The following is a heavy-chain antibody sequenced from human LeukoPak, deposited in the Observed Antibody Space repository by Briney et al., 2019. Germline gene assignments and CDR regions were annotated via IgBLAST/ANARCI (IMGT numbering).Heavy chain of an antibody. CDR3: AKVGPKSYFASGSYCDY. V-gene: IGHV3-23*01. D-gene: IGHD3-10*01. CDR2: ISGSGGST. Sequence: PGGSLRLSCAASGFTFSSYAMSWVRQAPGKGLEWVSAISGSGGSTYYADSVKGRFTISRDNSKNTLYLQMNSLRAEDTAVYYCAKVGPKSYFASGSYCDYWGQGTLVTVSS. J-gene: IGHJ4*02. CDR1: GFTFSSYA.